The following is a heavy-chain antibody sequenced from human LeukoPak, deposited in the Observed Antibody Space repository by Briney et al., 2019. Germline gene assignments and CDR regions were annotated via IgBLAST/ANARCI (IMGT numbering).Heavy chain of an antibody. J-gene: IGHJ4*02. CDR3: SRGERGRSWWENLAW. D-gene: IGHD2-8*02. CDR2: ISDNGDDT. CDR1: GFTFSNHA. Sequence: GGSLRLSCAASGFTFSNHAMTWVRQAPGRGLEWVSVISDNGDDTHYADSVEGRFTISRNNSENTLFLQMNRRTAEDTALYYGSRGERGRSWWENLAWWGLGALVTVSP. V-gene: IGHV3-23*01.